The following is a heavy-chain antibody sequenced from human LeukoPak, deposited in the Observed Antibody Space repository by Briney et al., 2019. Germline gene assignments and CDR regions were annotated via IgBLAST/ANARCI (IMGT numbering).Heavy chain of an antibody. V-gene: IGHV4-34*01. J-gene: IGHJ5*02. CDR1: GGSFSGYY. CDR2: INHSGST. Sequence: SETLSLTCAVSGGSFSGYYWSWIRQPPGKGLEWIGEINHSGSTNYNPSLKSRVTISVDTSKNQFSLKLSSVTAADTAVYYCAPGGRLPAAIPWGQGTLVTVSS. D-gene: IGHD2-2*02. CDR3: APGGRLPAAIP.